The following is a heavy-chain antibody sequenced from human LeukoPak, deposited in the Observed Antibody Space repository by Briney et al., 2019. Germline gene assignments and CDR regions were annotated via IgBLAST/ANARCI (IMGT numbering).Heavy chain of an antibody. CDR1: GFTFSSYA. CDR3: VGQGAEGGLTGAFDI. J-gene: IGHJ3*02. Sequence: GGSLRLSCAASGFTFSSYAMHWVRQAPGKGLEWVAVISYDGSNKYYADSVKGRFTISRDNSKNTLYLQMNSLRAEDTAVYYCVGQGAEGGLTGAFDIWGQGTMVTVSS. V-gene: IGHV3-30-3*01. D-gene: IGHD7-27*01. CDR2: ISYDGSNK.